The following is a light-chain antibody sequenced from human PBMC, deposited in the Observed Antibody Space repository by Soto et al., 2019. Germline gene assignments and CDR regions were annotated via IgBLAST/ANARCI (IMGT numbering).Light chain of an antibody. CDR1: QSVSSTY. J-gene: IGKJ5*01. CDR2: AAS. V-gene: IGKV3-20*01. Sequence: EIVLTQSPGTLSLSPGERATVSCRASQSVSSTYLAWYQQKPGQAPRLLIYAASSRATGIPDRFSGSGSGTDFTLTIGRLEPEDFALYYCLYYGGSFITFGQGTRLEI. CDR3: LYYGGSFIT.